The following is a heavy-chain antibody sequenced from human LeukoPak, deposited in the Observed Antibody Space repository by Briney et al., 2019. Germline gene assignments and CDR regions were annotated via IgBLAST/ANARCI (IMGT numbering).Heavy chain of an antibody. J-gene: IGHJ4*02. D-gene: IGHD6-19*01. CDR1: GGSISSGGYY. CDR2: IYYSGST. CDR3: ARTSSGWLFDY. Sequence: NPSETLSLTCTVSGGSISSGGYYWSWIRQHPGKGLEWIGYIYYSGSTYYNPSLKSRVTISVGTSKNQFSLKLSSVTAADTAVYYCARTSSGWLFDYWGQGTLVTVSS. V-gene: IGHV4-31*03.